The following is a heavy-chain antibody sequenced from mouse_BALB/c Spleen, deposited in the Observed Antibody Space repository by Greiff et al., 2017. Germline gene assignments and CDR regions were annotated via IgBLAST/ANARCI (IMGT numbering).Heavy chain of an antibody. CDR2: IDPANGNT. V-gene: IGHV14-3*02. J-gene: IGHJ2*01. Sequence: EVQLQQSGAELVKPGASVKLSCTASGFNIKDTYMHWVKQRPEQGLEWIGRIDPANGNTKYDPKFQGKATITADTSSNTAYLQLSSLTSEDTAVYYCARNWDGSYYFDYWGQGTTLTVSS. CDR3: ARNWDGSYYFDY. D-gene: IGHD4-1*01. CDR1: GFNIKDTY.